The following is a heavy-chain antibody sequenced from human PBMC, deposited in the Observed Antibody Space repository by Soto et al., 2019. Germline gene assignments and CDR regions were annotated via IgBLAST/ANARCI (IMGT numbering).Heavy chain of an antibody. D-gene: IGHD6-6*01. J-gene: IGHJ4*02. V-gene: IGHV4-31*03. Sequence: SETLSLTCTVSGGSISSGGYYWSWIRQHPGKGLEWIGYIYYSGSTYYNPSLKSRVTISVDTPKNQFSLKLSSVTAADTAVYYCARQERSSSYGFDYWGQGTLVTVSS. CDR2: IYYSGST. CDR3: ARQERSSSYGFDY. CDR1: GGSISSGGYY.